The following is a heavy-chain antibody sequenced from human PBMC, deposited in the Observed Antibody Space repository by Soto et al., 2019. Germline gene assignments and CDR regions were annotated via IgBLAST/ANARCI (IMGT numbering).Heavy chain of an antibody. V-gene: IGHV1-69*13. D-gene: IGHD2-2*01. CDR3: ARDLAYRYCSSTSCYLNWFDP. J-gene: IGHJ5*02. Sequence: ASVKVSCKASGGTFSSYAISWVRQAPGQGLEWMGGIIPIFGTANYAQKFQGRVTITADESTSTAYMELSSLRSEDTAVYYCARDLAYRYCSSTSCYLNWFDPWGQGTLVTVSS. CDR1: GGTFSSYA. CDR2: IIPIFGTA.